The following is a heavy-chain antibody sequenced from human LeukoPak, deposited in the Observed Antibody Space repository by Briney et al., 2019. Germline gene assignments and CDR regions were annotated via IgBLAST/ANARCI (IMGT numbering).Heavy chain of an antibody. CDR1: GFTFSSYW. V-gene: IGHV3-7*01. D-gene: IGHD2/OR15-2a*01. CDR3: ARTRLSSDC. J-gene: IGHJ4*02. Sequence: GGSLRFSCAASGFTFSSYWMTWVRQAPGKGLEWVASIKQDGSDKNYVDSVKGRFTIPRDNAKNSLYLQMNSLRDEDTAVYYCARTRLSSDCWGQGTLVTVSS. CDR2: IKQDGSDK.